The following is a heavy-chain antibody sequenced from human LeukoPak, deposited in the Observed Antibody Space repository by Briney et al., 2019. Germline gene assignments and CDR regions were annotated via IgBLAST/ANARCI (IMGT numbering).Heavy chain of an antibody. V-gene: IGHV1-69*05. D-gene: IGHD3-10*01. J-gene: IGHJ4*02. Sequence: SVKVSCKASGGTFSSYAISWVRQAPGQGLEWMGGIIPIFGTANYAQKFQGRVTITTDESTSTAYMELSSLRSEDTAVYYCAREIMVRGVIIYFDDWGQGTLVTVSS. CDR2: IIPIFGTA. CDR3: AREIMVRGVIIYFDD. CDR1: GGTFSSYA.